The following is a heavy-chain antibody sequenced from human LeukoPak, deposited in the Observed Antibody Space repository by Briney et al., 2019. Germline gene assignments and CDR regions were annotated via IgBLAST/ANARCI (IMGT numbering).Heavy chain of an antibody. CDR2: INDSGST. Sequence: PGGSLRLSCAASGFTFSSYSMNWVRQPPGKGLEWIGEINDSGSTNYNPSLKSRVTISVDTSKNQFSLNLSFVTAADTAVYYCARPSGATPFKRFDYWGQGILVTVSS. J-gene: IGHJ4*02. CDR3: ARPSGATPFKRFDY. CDR1: GFTFSSYS. V-gene: IGHV4-34*08. D-gene: IGHD1-26*01.